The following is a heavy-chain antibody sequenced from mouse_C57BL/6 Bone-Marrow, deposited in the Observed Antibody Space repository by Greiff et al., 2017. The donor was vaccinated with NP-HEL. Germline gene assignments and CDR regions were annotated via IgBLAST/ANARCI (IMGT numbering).Heavy chain of an antibody. Sequence: EVQLQESGAELVRPGASVKLSCTASGFNFTDYYMHWVKQRPEQGLEWIGRIDPEDGGTEYAPKFQGKATMTADTSSNTAYLQLSSLTSEDTAVYYCTTVTTAPWFAYWGQGTLVTVSA. D-gene: IGHD1-2*01. CDR1: GFNFTDYY. V-gene: IGHV14-1*01. CDR2: IDPEDGGT. CDR3: TTVTTAPWFAY. J-gene: IGHJ3*01.